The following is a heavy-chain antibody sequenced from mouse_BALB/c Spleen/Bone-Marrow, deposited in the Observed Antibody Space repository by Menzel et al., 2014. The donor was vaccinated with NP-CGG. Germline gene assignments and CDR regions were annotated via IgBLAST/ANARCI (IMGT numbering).Heavy chain of an antibody. J-gene: IGHJ2*01. V-gene: IGHV1-54*03. CDR3: AREGYYGLDY. CDR2: INPGSGGT. Sequence: VQLQQSGAKLVRPGTSVKVSRKASGYAFTNYLIEWFKQRPGQGLEWIGVINPGSGGTNFNEKFRGKATLTADKSSSTAYMQFNSLTSDDSAVYFCAREGYYGLDYWGQGTTLTVSS. CDR1: GYAFTNYL. D-gene: IGHD2-1*01.